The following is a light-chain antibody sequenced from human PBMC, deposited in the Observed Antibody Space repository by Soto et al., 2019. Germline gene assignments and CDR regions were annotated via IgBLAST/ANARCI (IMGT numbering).Light chain of an antibody. J-gene: IGKJ1*01. Sequence: EIVLTQSPGTLSLSPGERVTLSCRASQSISSSYLAWYQQKPGQAPRLLIYGASSRATGIPDRFTGSGSGTDFILTIGRLEPEDFAVYYCHQYGSSPWTFGQGTKVEIK. CDR3: HQYGSSPWT. V-gene: IGKV3-20*01. CDR2: GAS. CDR1: QSISSSY.